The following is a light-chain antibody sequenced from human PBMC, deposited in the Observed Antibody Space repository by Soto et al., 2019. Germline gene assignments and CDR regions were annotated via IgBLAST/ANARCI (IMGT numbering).Light chain of an antibody. Sequence: EIILTQSPDTLSLSPGERATLSCRASQTISSFLAWYQQKRGQAPRLLIYGASSRATGIPDRFSGSGSGTDFTLTISRLEPEDFAVYYCHQYDSWTFGQGTKVDI. CDR3: HQYDSWT. CDR2: GAS. J-gene: IGKJ1*01. CDR1: QTISSF. V-gene: IGKV3-20*01.